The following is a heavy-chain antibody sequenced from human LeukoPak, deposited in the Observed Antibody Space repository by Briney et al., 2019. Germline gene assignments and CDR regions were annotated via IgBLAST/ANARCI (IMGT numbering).Heavy chain of an antibody. Sequence: GGSLRLSCAASGFTFSSYWMHWVRQAPGKGLVWVSRINSDGSSTSYADSVKGRFIISRDNAKNTLYLQMNSLRAEDTAVYYCARGFWSGYLIDYWGQGTLVTVSS. D-gene: IGHD3-3*01. V-gene: IGHV3-74*01. CDR2: INSDGSST. CDR3: ARGFWSGYLIDY. CDR1: GFTFSSYW. J-gene: IGHJ4*02.